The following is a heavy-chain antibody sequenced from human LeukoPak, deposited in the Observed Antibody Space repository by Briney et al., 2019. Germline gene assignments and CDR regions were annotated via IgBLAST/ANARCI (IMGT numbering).Heavy chain of an antibody. CDR1: GFTFSSYG. V-gene: IGHV3-30*03. CDR2: ISYDGSNK. CDR3: ALLYYYDSSGYYYDIDY. Sequence: GGSLRLSCAASGFTFSSYGMHWVRQAPGKGLEWVAVISYDGSNKYYADSVKGRFTISRDNSKNTLYLQMNSLRAEDTAVYYCALLYYYDSSGYYYDIDYWGQGTLVIVSS. D-gene: IGHD3-22*01. J-gene: IGHJ4*02.